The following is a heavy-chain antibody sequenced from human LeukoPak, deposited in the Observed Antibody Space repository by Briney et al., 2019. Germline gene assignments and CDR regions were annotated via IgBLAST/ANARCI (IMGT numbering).Heavy chain of an antibody. V-gene: IGHV1-18*01. J-gene: IGHJ5*02. CDR2: ISAYNGTP. D-gene: IGHD3-10*01. CDR3: ARSSGSDWGFDP. Sequence: ASVKVSCKASGYTFTSYGITWVRQAPGQGLEWMGWISAYNGTPNYAQKLQDRVTMTTDTSTSTAYMEVRSLRSDDTAIYYCARSSGSDWGFDPWGQGTLVTVSS. CDR1: GYTFTSYG.